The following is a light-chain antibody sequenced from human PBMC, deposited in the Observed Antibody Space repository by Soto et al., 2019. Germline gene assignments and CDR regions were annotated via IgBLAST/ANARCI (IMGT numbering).Light chain of an antibody. Sequence: QSALTQPASVSGSPGQSITISCTGTSSDVGGYNLVSWYQQYPGKAPKLLIYEDSKRPSGVSNRFSGSKSGNTASLTISGLRAGDETDYYCCSYARSDTYVFGTGTKVTVL. CDR1: SSDVGGYNL. V-gene: IGLV2-23*01. CDR3: CSYARSDTYV. J-gene: IGLJ1*01. CDR2: EDS.